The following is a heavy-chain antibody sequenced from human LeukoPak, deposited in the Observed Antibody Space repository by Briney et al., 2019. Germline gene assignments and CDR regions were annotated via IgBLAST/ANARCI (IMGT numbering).Heavy chain of an antibody. Sequence: GGSLRLSCAASGFTFSSYWMSWVRQAPGKGLEWGANIKEDGSEKYYVDSVKGRFTISRDNAKNSLYLQMNSLRAEDTAVYYCASFVGYYFYMDVWGKGTTVTVSS. CDR3: ASFVGYYFYMDV. D-gene: IGHD1-26*01. CDR1: GFTFSSYW. J-gene: IGHJ6*03. V-gene: IGHV3-7*01. CDR2: IKEDGSEK.